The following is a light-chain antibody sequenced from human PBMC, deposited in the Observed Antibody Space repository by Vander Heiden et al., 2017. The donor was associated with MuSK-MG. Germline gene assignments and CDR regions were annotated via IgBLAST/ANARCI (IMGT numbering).Light chain of an antibody. J-gene: IGKJ2*01. V-gene: IGKV3-20*01. CDR3: QQYGSSPYMYT. CDR1: QSVSSSY. Sequence: EIVLTQSPGTLSLSPGERATLSCRASQSVSSSYLAWYQQKPGQAPRLLIYGASSRATGIPDRFSGSGSGTDFTLTISRLEPEDFAVYYCQQYGSSPYMYTFGQGTKLXIK. CDR2: GAS.